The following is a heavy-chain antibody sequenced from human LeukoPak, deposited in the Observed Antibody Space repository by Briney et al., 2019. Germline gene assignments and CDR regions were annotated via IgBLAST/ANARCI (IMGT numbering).Heavy chain of an antibody. CDR3: ARDRVGSGWPRPFYFEV. V-gene: IGHV1-2*02. CDR2: INPNTDAT. D-gene: IGHD6-19*01. J-gene: IGHJ4*02. CDR1: GYTFTGYY. Sequence: ASVKVSCTPSGYTFTGYYLHWVRQAPGQPPEGMGWINPNTDATAYAQNFQGRVTMSRDTSISTAYMDLSSLRSGDMAIYYCARDRVGSGWPRPFYFEVWGQGTLVTVSS.